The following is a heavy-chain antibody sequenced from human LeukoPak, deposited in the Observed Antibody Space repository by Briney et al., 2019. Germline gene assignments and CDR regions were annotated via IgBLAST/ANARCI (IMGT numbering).Heavy chain of an antibody. Sequence: SVKVSCKASGGTFSSYATSWVRQAPGQGLEWMGGIIPIFGTANYAQKFQGRVTITADESTSTAYMELSSLRSEDTAVYYCAREGDSSSSKHDAFDIWGQGTMVTVSS. D-gene: IGHD6-6*01. CDR3: AREGDSSSSKHDAFDI. J-gene: IGHJ3*02. CDR2: IIPIFGTA. V-gene: IGHV1-69*13. CDR1: GGTFSSYA.